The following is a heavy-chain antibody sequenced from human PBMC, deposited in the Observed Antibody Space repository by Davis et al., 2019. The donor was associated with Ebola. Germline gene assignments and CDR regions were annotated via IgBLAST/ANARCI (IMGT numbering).Heavy chain of an antibody. CDR2: IIPILGIA. CDR1: GGTFSSYA. J-gene: IGHJ6*02. D-gene: IGHD1-1*01. CDR3: ARPYNWNEHYYYYGMDV. Sequence: SVKVSCKASGGTFSSYAISWVRQAPGQGLEWMGRIIPILGIANYAQKFQGRVTITADKSTSTAYMELSSLRSEDTAVYYCARPYNWNEHYYYYGMDVWGQGTTVTVSS. V-gene: IGHV1-69*04.